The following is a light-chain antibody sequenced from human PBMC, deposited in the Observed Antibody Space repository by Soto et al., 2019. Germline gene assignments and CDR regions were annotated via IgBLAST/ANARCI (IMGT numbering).Light chain of an antibody. CDR2: GAS. CDR3: QQYSNWPPWT. V-gene: IGKV3-15*01. CDR1: KSVSDN. Sequence: EIVMTQSPATLSVSPGERATLSCRASKSVSDNLAWYQQKPGQAPRLLIYGASTRATGIPARFSGSGSGTEFTLTISSLQSEDSAIYYCQQYSNWPPWTLGQGTKVDIK. J-gene: IGKJ1*01.